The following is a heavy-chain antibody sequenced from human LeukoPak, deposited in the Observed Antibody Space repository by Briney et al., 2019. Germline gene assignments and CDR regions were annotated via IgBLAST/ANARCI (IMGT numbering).Heavy chain of an antibody. CDR3: ARHGWFGDLDAFDI. Sequence: ASVKVSCKASGYTFTKYDISWVRQAPGQGLEWMGWISTYNGNTNHAQKLQGRVTMTTDTSTSTAYMELRSLRSDDTAVYYCARHGWFGDLDAFDIWGQGTMVIVSS. CDR1: GYTFTKYD. V-gene: IGHV1-18*01. J-gene: IGHJ3*02. CDR2: ISTYNGNT. D-gene: IGHD3-10*01.